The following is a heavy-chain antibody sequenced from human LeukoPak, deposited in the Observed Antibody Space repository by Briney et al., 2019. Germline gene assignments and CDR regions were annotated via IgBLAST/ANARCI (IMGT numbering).Heavy chain of an antibody. CDR3: ARTPASIYGLGSYYNPGGEGFDP. Sequence: GGSLRLSCAASGFTFSDYYMSCIRQAPGKGLELVSYISSSGSTIYYADSVKGRFTISRDNAKNSLYLQMNSLRAEDTAVYYCARTPASIYGLGSYYNPGGEGFDPWGQGTLVTISS. V-gene: IGHV3-11*04. D-gene: IGHD3-10*01. J-gene: IGHJ5*02. CDR2: ISSSGSTI. CDR1: GFTFSDYY.